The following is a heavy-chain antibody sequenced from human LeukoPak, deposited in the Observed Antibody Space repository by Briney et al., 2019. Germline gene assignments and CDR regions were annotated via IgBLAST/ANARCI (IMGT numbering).Heavy chain of an antibody. J-gene: IGHJ6*02. V-gene: IGHV5-10-1*01. D-gene: IGHD4-17*01. CDR1: GYSFTSYW. CDR3: ARFPFMTTVTTVYYYGMDV. CDR2: IDPSDSYT. Sequence: GESLKISCKGSGYSFTSYWISWVRQMPGKGLEWMGRIDPSDSYTNYSPSFQGHVTISADKSMSTAYLQWSSLKASDTAMYYCARFPFMTTVTTVYYYGMDVWGQGTTVTVSS.